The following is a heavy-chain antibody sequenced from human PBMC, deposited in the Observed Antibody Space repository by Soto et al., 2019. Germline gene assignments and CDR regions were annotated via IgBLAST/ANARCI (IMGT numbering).Heavy chain of an antibody. D-gene: IGHD2-8*01. CDR1: GGSISGGDYY. CDR3: GSEAMCVCEIFSAEYYQGMVV. Sequence: SETLSLTCTVSGGSISGGDYYWGWIRQPPGKGLEWIGSIYYSGSTYYNPSLKSRVTISVDTSKNQLSLKLSSVTAADTAVYYCGSEAMCVCEIFSAEYYQGMVVRGQGTTVTVSS. V-gene: IGHV4-30-4*01. J-gene: IGHJ6*02. CDR2: IYYSGST.